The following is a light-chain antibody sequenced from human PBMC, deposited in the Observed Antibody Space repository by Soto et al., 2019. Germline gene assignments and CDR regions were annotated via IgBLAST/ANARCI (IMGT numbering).Light chain of an antibody. J-gene: IGKJ2*01. CDR1: QSISSR. CDR2: EVS. V-gene: IGKV1-5*01. CDR3: QQYSTYLYT. Sequence: DIQMTQSPSTLSASVGDRVTITCRASQSISSRLAWYQQKPGKAPKLLIYEVSSLESGVPSRFSGSGSGTEFTLTISSLQPDDFAAYYGQQYSTYLYTFGQGTKLEIK.